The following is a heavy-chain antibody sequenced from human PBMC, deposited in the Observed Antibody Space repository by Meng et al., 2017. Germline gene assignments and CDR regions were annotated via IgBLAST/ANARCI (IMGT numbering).Heavy chain of an antibody. D-gene: IGHD2-21*02. CDR1: GGTFSSYT. CDR3: ARPRDSYWFDP. Sequence: SVKVSCKASGGTFSSYTISWVRQAPGQGLEWMGGIIPIFGTANYAQKFQGRVTITANKPTSTAYMERSSLRSEDTAVYYCARPRDSYWFDPWGQGTLVTVSS. CDR2: IIPIFGTA. J-gene: IGHJ5*02. V-gene: IGHV1-69*06.